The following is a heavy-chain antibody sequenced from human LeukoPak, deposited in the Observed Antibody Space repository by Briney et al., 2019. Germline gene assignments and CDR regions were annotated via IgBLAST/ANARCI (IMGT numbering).Heavy chain of an antibody. D-gene: IGHD4-23*01. V-gene: IGHV3-66*01. CDR2: IYSGGST. CDR3: ARAAGDKAANARFDY. Sequence: GGSLRLSCAASGFTVSSNYMSWVRQAPGKGLEWVSVIYSGGSTYYADSVKGRFTISRDNAKNSLYLQMNSLRAEDTAIYYCARAAGDKAANARFDYWGQGTLVTVSP. J-gene: IGHJ4*02. CDR1: GFTVSSNY.